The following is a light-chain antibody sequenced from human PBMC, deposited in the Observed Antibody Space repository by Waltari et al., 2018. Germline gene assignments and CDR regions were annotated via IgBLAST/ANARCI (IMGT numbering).Light chain of an antibody. J-gene: IGLJ3*02. CDR2: STN. Sequence: QTVVTQDPSFSVSPGGTVTLTCALSSGPVSTSFSPGWYQQTPGQAPRTLIYSTNTRSSGVPDRFSGSILGSKAALTITGAQADDESDYYCVLYLPSGIWVFGGGTKLTVL. V-gene: IGLV8-61*01. CDR1: SGPVSTSFS. CDR3: VLYLPSGIWV.